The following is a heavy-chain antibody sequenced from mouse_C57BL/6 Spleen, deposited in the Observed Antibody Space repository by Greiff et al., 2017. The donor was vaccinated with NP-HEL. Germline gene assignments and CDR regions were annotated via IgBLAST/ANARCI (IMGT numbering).Heavy chain of an antibody. V-gene: IGHV1-61*01. CDR1: GYTFTSYW. Sequence: QVQLQQSGAELVRPGSSVKLSCKASGYTFTSYWMDWVKQRPGQGLEWIGNIYPSDSETHYNQKFKDKATLTVDKSSSTAYMQLSSLTSEDSAVYYCARSDYSTPMDYWGQGTSVTVSS. CDR2: IYPSDSET. D-gene: IGHD2-5*01. CDR3: ARSDYSTPMDY. J-gene: IGHJ4*01.